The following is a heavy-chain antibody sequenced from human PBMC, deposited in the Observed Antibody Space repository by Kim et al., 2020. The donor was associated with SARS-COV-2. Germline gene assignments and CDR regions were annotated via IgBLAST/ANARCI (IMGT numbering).Heavy chain of an antibody. J-gene: IGHJ6*02. Sequence: GGSLRLSCAASGFIFSSYSMDWVRQAPGKGLQWVSYISNSTSTIYYADSVKGRFTISRDNAGNSLYLQMNSLRDEDTAVYYCARGRRSSYSMDVWGRGTTVTVSS. CDR1: GFIFSSYS. V-gene: IGHV3-48*02. CDR3: ARGRRSSYSMDV. D-gene: IGHD2-15*01. CDR2: ISNSTSTI.